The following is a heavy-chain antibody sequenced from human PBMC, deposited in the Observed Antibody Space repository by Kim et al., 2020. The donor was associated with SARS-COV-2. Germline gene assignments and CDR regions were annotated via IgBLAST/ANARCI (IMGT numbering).Heavy chain of an antibody. J-gene: IGHJ4*02. D-gene: IGHD1-20*01. Sequence: TANYAQKFQGRVTITADESTSTAYMELSSLRSEDTAVYYCARGITGTADYWGQGTLVTVSS. CDR3: ARGITGTADY. V-gene: IGHV1-69*01. CDR2: TA.